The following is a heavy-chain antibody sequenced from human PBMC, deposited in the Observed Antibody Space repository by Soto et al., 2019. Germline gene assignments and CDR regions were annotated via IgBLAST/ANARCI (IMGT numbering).Heavy chain of an antibody. CDR3: ARDPTETNYYYYYMDV. V-gene: IGHV3-33*01. D-gene: IGHD1-7*01. Sequence: QVQLVESGGGVVQPGRSLRLSCAASGFTFSRYGMHWVRQAPGKGLEWVAVIWYDGSNKYYEDFVKGRFTISRDNSKNTLYLQMNSLRAEDTAVYYCARDPTETNYYYYYMDVWSKGTTVTVSS. CDR1: GFTFSRYG. CDR2: IWYDGSNK. J-gene: IGHJ6*03.